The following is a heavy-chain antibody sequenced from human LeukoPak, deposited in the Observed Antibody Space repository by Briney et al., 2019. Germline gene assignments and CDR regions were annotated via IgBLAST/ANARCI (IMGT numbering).Heavy chain of an antibody. J-gene: IGHJ4*02. V-gene: IGHV3-66*02. CDR2: IYSGGST. CDR3: ARETYSGSSGPFDY. CDR1: GFTVSSNY. D-gene: IGHD1-26*01. Sequence: GGSLRLSCAASGFTVSSNYMSWVRQAPGKGLEWVSVIYSGGSTYYADSVKGRFTISRDNSKNTLYLQMNSLRAEDTAVHYCARETYSGSSGPFDYWGQGTLVTISS.